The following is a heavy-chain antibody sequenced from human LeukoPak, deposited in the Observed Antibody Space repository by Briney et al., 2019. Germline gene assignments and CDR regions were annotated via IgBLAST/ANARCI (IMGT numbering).Heavy chain of an antibody. CDR3: ARDPIYDSGSHSTSQGMDV. CDR1: GFTFNYFA. CDR2: TSFDGTNK. Sequence: PGRSLRLSCAGSGFTFNYFAIHWVRQAPGKGLEWVAVTSFDGTNKYYADSVRGRFTISRDNSDKTVYLQMNSLRADDAAVCYCARDPIYDSGSHSTSQGMDVWGQGTTVTVSS. J-gene: IGHJ6*01. V-gene: IGHV3-30-3*01. D-gene: IGHD3-10*01.